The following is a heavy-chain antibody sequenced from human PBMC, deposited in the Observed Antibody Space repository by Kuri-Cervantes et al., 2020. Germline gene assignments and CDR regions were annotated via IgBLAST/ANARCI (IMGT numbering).Heavy chain of an antibody. Sequence: GESLKISCAASGFTFSSYSMNWVRQAPGKGLERVSYSSSSSSTIYYADSVKGRCTITRDNAKNSLYLQMSSLKDEDTAVYCCARDLPGDLWFGELLNAFDIWGQGTMVTVSS. CDR2: SSSSSSTI. D-gene: IGHD3-10*01. CDR3: ARDLPGDLWFGELLNAFDI. V-gene: IGHV3-48*02. J-gene: IGHJ3*02. CDR1: GFTFSSYS.